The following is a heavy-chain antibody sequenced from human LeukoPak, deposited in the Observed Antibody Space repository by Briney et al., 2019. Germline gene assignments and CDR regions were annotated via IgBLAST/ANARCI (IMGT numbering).Heavy chain of an antibody. D-gene: IGHD6-19*01. CDR2: IHYSGTT. V-gene: IGHV4-59*01. CDR3: ARDRYRSGSYFDP. Sequence: SETLSLTCTVSGGSISSYYWSWVRQPPGKGLEWIGDIHYSGTTNYNPSLKSRVTISVDTSKNQFSLILSSVTAADTAVYYCARDRYRSGSYFDPWGQGTLVTVSS. CDR1: GGSISSYY. J-gene: IGHJ5*02.